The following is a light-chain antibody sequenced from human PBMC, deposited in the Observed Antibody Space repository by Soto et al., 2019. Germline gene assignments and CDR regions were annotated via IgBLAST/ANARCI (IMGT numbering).Light chain of an antibody. J-gene: IGLJ3*02. CDR1: SSNIGAGYD. CDR3: QSYDSSLSGWV. CDR2: GNS. V-gene: IGLV1-40*01. Sequence: QSVLTQPPSVSGAPGQRVTLSCTGSSSNIGAGYDVHWYQQLPGTAPKLLIYGNSNRPSGVPDRFSGSKSGTSASLAITGLQAEYEADYYCQSYDSSLSGWVFGGGTQLTVL.